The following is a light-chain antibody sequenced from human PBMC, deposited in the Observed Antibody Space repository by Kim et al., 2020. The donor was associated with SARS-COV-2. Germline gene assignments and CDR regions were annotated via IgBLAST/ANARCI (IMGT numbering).Light chain of an antibody. J-gene: IGLJ2*01. CDR1: SSNIGSNT. CDR3: AAWDDSLNGPV. V-gene: IGLV1-44*01. Sequence: QSVLTQPPSASGTPGQRVTISCSGSSSNIGSNTVNWYQQLPGTAPKLLIYSNNQRPSGVPDRFSGSKSGTSASLAISALQSEDEADYYCAAWDDSLNGPVFGAGTQLTVL. CDR2: SNN.